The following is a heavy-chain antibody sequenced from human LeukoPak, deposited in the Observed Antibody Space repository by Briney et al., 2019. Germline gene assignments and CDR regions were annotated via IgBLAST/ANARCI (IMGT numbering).Heavy chain of an antibody. V-gene: IGHV4-30-4*01. J-gene: IGHJ4*02. CDR1: GGSISSGDYY. CDR2: IYYSGST. D-gene: IGHD2-2*01. Sequence: PSETLSLTCTVSGGSISSGDYYWSWIRQPPGKGLEWIGYIYYSGSTYYNPSLKSRVTISVDTSKNQFSLKLSSVTAADTAVHYCARENPYCSSTSCYQGHYFDYWGQGTLVTVSS. CDR3: ARENPYCSSTSCYQGHYFDY.